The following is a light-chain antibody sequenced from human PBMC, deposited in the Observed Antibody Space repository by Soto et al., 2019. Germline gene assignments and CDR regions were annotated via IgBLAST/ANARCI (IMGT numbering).Light chain of an antibody. CDR1: QTVRNNY. Sequence: EIVLTQSPATLSLSPGESATLSCRASQTVRNNYLAWYQQKPGQAPRLLIYDASSRATGIPDRFSGGGSGTDFTLTISRLEPEDFAMYYCQQYGSSPRTFGQGTKVDIK. CDR2: DAS. J-gene: IGKJ1*01. CDR3: QQYGSSPRT. V-gene: IGKV3-20*01.